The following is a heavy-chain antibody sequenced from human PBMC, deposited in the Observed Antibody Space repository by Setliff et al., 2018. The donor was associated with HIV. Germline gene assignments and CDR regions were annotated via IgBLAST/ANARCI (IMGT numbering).Heavy chain of an antibody. J-gene: IGHJ4*02. CDR1: GYTFTGHY. CDR3: ARNGVYYCGGDCFFDY. V-gene: IGHV1-2*02. CDR2: VNPNSGDA. D-gene: IGHD2-21*02. Sequence: ASVKVSCKASGYTFTGHYLHWVRQAPGQGLEWLGWVNPNSGDAIYAQNFQGRVTMTRDTSINAAYMELRSLRSDDTAVYYCARNGVYYCGGDCFFDYWGQGTLVTVS.